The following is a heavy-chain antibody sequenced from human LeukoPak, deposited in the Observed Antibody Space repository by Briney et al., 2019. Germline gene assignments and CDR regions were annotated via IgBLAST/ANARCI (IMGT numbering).Heavy chain of an antibody. D-gene: IGHD2-15*01. J-gene: IGHJ6*02. CDR3: AKDSGLDIVVVVAGYYYGMDV. CDR1: GFTFSSYG. Sequence: PGGSLRLSCAASGFTFSSYGMHWVRQAPGKGLEWVAVISYDGSNKYYADSVKGRFTISRDNSKNTLYLQMNSLRAEDTAVYYCAKDSGLDIVVVVAGYYYGMDVWGQGTTVTVSS. CDR2: ISYDGSNK. V-gene: IGHV3-30*18.